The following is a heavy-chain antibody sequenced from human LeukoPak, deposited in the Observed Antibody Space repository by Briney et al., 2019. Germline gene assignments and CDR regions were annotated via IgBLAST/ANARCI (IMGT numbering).Heavy chain of an antibody. CDR3: ASISGYEAPHAFDI. CDR2: MNPNSGNT. Sequence: GASVKVSCKASGYTFTIYDINWVRQATGQGLEWMGWMNPNSGNTGYAQKFQGRVTMTRNTSISTAYMELSSLRSEDTAVYYCASISGYEAPHAFDIWGQGTMVTVSS. D-gene: IGHD5-12*01. J-gene: IGHJ3*02. V-gene: IGHV1-8*01. CDR1: GYTFTIYD.